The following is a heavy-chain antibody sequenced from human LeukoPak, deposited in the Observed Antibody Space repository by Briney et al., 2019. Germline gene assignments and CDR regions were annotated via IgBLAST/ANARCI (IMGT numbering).Heavy chain of an antibody. CDR3: ARDLSVEGSSWPDY. V-gene: IGHV1-18*01. Sequence: ASVKVSCKASGYTFTSYGISWVRQAPGRGLEWMGWISAYNGNTNYAQKLQGRVTMTTDTSTSTAYMELRSLRSDDTAVYYCARDLSVEGSSWPDYWGQGTLVTVSS. CDR1: GYTFTSYG. CDR2: ISAYNGNT. J-gene: IGHJ4*02. D-gene: IGHD6-13*01.